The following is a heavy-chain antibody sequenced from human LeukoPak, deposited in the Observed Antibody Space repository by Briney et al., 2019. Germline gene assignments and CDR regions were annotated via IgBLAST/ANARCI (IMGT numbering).Heavy chain of an antibody. J-gene: IGHJ4*02. CDR1: GCTLKNYA. D-gene: IGHD3-10*01. CDR3: ARAADSESSYRSSKY. CDR2: ISDTGTNT. V-gene: IGHV3-30*04. Sequence: GGSLRLSCTASGCTLKNYAMFWIRQAPGKGLEWAAGISDTGTNTNYADSVKGRFIISRDDSTGALYLQMRGLRPEDTAMYYCARAADSESSYRSSKYWGQGTLVSVSS.